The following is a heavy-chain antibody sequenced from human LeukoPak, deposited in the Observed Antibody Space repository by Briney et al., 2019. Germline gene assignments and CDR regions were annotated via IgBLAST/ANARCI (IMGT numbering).Heavy chain of an antibody. CDR1: GGTFSSYA. CDR3: ARVDWNYVKGPHKFDY. Sequence: ASVKVSCKASGGTFSSYAISWVRQAPGQGLEWMGWISAYNGNTNYAQKLQGRVTMTTDTSTSTAYMELRSLRSDDTAVYYCARVDWNYVKGPHKFDYWGQGTLVTVSS. V-gene: IGHV1-18*01. CDR2: ISAYNGNT. D-gene: IGHD1-7*01. J-gene: IGHJ4*02.